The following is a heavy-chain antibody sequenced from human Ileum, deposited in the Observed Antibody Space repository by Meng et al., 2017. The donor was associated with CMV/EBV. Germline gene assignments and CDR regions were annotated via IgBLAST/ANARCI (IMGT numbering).Heavy chain of an antibody. J-gene: IGHJ4*02. Sequence: QGQVQQSGAGLVKASPARSLTCASAGDSVSINSVTWNWISQSPARGLEWLGMTSYRARWYNDAAASVRSLTTIRPDTSKTHYFLLMSSVSPDNTAVYYCTRHIFEVQMPPFDYWGQGTLVTVSS. CDR1: GDSVSINSVT. CDR2: TSYRARWYN. CDR3: TRHIFEVQMPPFDY. D-gene: IGHD2-15*01. V-gene: IGHV6-1*01.